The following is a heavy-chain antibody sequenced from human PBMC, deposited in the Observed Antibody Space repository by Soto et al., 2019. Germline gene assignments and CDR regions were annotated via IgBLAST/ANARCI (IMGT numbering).Heavy chain of an antibody. D-gene: IGHD6-13*01. CDR3: AKDPLLYDSNWYPNWFGP. Sequence: GGSLRLSCVASGFAFSRYAMSWVRQAPGKGLEWVSGITASGDITYYTDSVKGRFTISRDSAQNTLYLQMNSLRVEDTAVYYCAKDPLLYDSNWYPNWFGPWGQGTLVTVSS. CDR2: ITASGDIT. J-gene: IGHJ5*02. V-gene: IGHV3-23*01. CDR1: GFAFSRYA.